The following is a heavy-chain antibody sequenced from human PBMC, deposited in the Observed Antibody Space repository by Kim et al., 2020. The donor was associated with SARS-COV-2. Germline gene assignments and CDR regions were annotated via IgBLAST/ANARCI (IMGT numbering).Heavy chain of an antibody. J-gene: IGHJ6*02. CDR3: ARAGGYCSGGSCSVFWYYYYGMDV. CDR1: GGSFSGYY. Sequence: SETLSLTCAVYGGSFSGYYWSWIRQPPGKGLEWIGEINHSGSTNYNPSLKSRVTISVDTSKNQFSLKLSSVTAADTAVYYCARAGGYCSGGSCSVFWYYYYGMDVWGQGTTVTVSS. V-gene: IGHV4-34*01. D-gene: IGHD2-15*01. CDR2: INHSGST.